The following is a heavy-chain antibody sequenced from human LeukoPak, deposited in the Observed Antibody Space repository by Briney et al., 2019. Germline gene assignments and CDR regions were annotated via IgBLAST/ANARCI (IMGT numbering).Heavy chain of an antibody. V-gene: IGHV4-59*01. CDR1: GRSISTYY. CDR3: ARGQYYGDGFDY. D-gene: IGHD3-3*01. J-gene: IGHJ4*02. Sequence: PSQTLSLTCIVSGRSISTYYWSWIRQPPGKGLEWIGYIDYSGSTNYRTALKSRVTMSVDTSKNQFSLTMSSVAAADTAVYYCARGQYYGDGFDYWGQGTLVTVSS. CDR2: IDYSGST.